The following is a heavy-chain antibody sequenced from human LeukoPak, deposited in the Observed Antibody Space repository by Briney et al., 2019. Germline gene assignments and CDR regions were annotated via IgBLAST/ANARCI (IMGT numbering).Heavy chain of an antibody. D-gene: IGHD3-10*01. CDR1: GFTFSSYE. Sequence: PGGSLRLSCAASGFTFSSYEMNWVRQAPGKGLEWVSYIDSSGSTIRYADSVKGRFTISRDNAKNSLYLQMNSLRAEDTAVYFCARGGVDYYGSGTYYLMYYFDYWGQGALVTVSS. CDR3: ARGGVDYYGSGTYYLMYYFDY. V-gene: IGHV3-48*03. CDR2: IDSSGSTI. J-gene: IGHJ4*02.